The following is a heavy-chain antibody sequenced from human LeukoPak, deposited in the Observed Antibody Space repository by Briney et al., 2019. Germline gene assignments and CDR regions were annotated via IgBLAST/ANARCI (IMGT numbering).Heavy chain of an antibody. CDR3: ARDWGQDTAMVKRAFDI. D-gene: IGHD5-18*01. J-gene: IGHJ3*02. Sequence: PGGSLRLSCAASGFTFSSYAMHWVRQAPGKGLEWVAVISYDGSNKYYADSVKGRFTISRDNSKNTLYLQMNSLRAEDTAVYYCARDWGQDTAMVKRAFDIWGQGTMVTVSS. CDR1: GFTFSSYA. CDR2: ISYDGSNK. V-gene: IGHV3-30-3*01.